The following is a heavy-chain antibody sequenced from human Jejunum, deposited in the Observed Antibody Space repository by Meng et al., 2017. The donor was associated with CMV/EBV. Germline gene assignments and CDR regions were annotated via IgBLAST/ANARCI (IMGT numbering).Heavy chain of an antibody. CDR1: GDSINNHF. V-gene: IGHV4-4*07. D-gene: IGHD3-22*01. CDR3: ARGESRGYYYFDY. Sequence: QFHVPGSGPGLLRPSETLSLTCSVSGDSINNHFWSWIRQPAGKKLEWIGRISSSGNTNYTPSFKSRVIMSLDTSNNQFFLKLTSVTAADTALYYCARGESRGYYYFDYWGQGILVTVSS. CDR2: ISSSGNT. J-gene: IGHJ4*02.